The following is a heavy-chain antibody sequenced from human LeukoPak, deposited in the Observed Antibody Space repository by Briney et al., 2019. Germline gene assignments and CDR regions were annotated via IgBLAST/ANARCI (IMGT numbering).Heavy chain of an antibody. CDR2: IYPGDSDT. V-gene: IGHV5-51*01. CDR3: ARQGRDGYN. CDR1: GYNFRTYC. D-gene: IGHD5-24*01. Sequence: GESLKISCKGSGYNFRTYCIVWVRKMPGRGLEWMGIIYPGDSDTKYSPSFQGLVTISADKSISTAYLQWSSLKASDTAMYYCARQGRDGYNWGQGTLVTVSS. J-gene: IGHJ4*02.